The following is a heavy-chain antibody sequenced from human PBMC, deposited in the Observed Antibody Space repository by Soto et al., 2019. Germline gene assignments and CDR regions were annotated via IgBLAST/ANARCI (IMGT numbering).Heavy chain of an antibody. V-gene: IGHV1-18*01. J-gene: IGHJ6*02. CDR1: GYTFTSYG. Sequence: QVQLVQSGAEVKKPGASVKVSCKASGYTFTSYGISWVRQAPGQGLEWMGWISAYNGNTNYAQKLQGRVTMTTDTSTSTAYMELRSLRSDDSAVYYCARPITIFGVDLYGMDVWGQGTTVTVSS. D-gene: IGHD3-3*01. CDR3: ARPITIFGVDLYGMDV. CDR2: ISAYNGNT.